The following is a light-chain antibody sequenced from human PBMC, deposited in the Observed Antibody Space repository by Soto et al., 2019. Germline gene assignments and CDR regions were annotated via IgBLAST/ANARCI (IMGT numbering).Light chain of an antibody. V-gene: IGKV1-9*01. CDR2: AAS. Sequence: IQLTQSPSSLSASIGDRVTITCRASQDIASYLAWYQQKPGNAPKLLIYAASTLHSGVPSRFSGSGSGTDFTLTISSLHPKDFVTYYCQQLNVNLFFAQGTKRKIK. J-gene: IGKJ2*01. CDR3: QQLNVNLF. CDR1: QDIASY.